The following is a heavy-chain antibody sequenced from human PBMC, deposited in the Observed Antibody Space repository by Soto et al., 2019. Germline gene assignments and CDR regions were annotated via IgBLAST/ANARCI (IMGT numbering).Heavy chain of an antibody. Sequence: QLQLQESGPGLVKPSETLSLTCTVSGGSISSSSYYWGWIRQPPGKGLEWIGSIYYSGSTYYNPSLKSRVTISVDTSKNQFSLKLSSVTAADTAVYYCARLPLGGTQKPYYYYYYGMDVWGQGTTVTVSS. J-gene: IGHJ6*02. D-gene: IGHD3-10*01. CDR1: GGSISSSSYY. V-gene: IGHV4-39*01. CDR2: IYYSGST. CDR3: ARLPLGGTQKPYYYYYYGMDV.